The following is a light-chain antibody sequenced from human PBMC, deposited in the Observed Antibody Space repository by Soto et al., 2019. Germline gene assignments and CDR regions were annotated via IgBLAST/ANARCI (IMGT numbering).Light chain of an antibody. J-gene: IGLJ2*01. Sequence: SYVLTQPPSVSVAPGQTARISCGGNNIGAKRVHWYQQKPGQAPVLFVYDDDERSSGIPERFSGSNSDNTATLTISRVEDGDEADYFCQVWDTVTDPFAVFGGGTKLTVL. V-gene: IGLV3-21*02. CDR1: NIGAKR. CDR3: QVWDTVTDPFAV. CDR2: DDD.